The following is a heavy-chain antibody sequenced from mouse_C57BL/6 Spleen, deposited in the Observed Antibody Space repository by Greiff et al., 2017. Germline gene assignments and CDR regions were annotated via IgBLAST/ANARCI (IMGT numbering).Heavy chain of an antibody. J-gene: IGHJ2*01. CDR3: ARRGYYYGSSPVDFDY. D-gene: IGHD1-1*01. Sequence: VQLQQSGPELVKPGASVKISCKASGYSFTGYYMYWVKQSPEKSLEWIGEINPSTGGTTYNQKFKAKATLTVDKSSSTAYMQLKSLTSEDSAVYYCARRGYYYGSSPVDFDYWGQGTTLTVSS. CDR1: GYSFTGYY. CDR2: INPSTGGT. V-gene: IGHV1-42*01.